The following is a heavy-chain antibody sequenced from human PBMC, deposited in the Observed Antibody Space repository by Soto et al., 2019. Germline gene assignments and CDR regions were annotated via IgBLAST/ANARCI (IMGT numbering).Heavy chain of an antibody. CDR1: GGSISSRSYS. CDR2: IYYSENT. D-gene: IGHD3-10*01. V-gene: IGHV4-39*07. J-gene: IGHJ5*02. Sequence: SETLSLTCSVSGGSISSRSYSWGWIRQPPGKGLEWIGTIYYSENTYYNPSLKSRVTISVDRSKNQLSLKLSSVTAADTAVYYCARDPGSGSYYGWFDPWGQGTLVTVSS. CDR3: ARDPGSGSYYGWFDP.